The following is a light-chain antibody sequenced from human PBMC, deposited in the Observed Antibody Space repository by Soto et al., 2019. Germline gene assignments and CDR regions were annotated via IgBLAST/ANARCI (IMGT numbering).Light chain of an antibody. CDR2: DTS. V-gene: IGKV3-15*01. Sequence: EIVVTQSPATLSVSPGERVTLSCRASQSVSSSLAWYQQRPGQAPRLLIYDTSTRAAGIAARFSGSGSGTEFTLTISSLQSEDSATYYCQQYRSWPRTFGQGSRVEI. CDR3: QQYRSWPRT. CDR1: QSVSSS. J-gene: IGKJ1*01.